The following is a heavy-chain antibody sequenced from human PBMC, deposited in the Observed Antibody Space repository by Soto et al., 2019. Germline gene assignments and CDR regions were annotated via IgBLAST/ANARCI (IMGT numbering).Heavy chain of an antibody. D-gene: IGHD1-1*01. CDR1: GGSISSGGYY. J-gene: IGHJ3*02. CDR2: IYYSGST. Sequence: PSETLSHTCTVSGGSISSGGYYWSWIRQHPGKGLEWIGYIYYSGSTYYNPSLKSRVTISVDTSKNQFSLKLSSVTAADTAVYYCSSVNWNKGSAFDIWGKETMFTISS. CDR3: SSVNWNKGSAFDI. V-gene: IGHV4-31*03.